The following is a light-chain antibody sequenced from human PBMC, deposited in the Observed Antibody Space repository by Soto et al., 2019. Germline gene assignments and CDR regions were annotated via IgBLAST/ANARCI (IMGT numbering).Light chain of an antibody. CDR2: GAS. J-gene: IGKJ3*01. CDR1: QSVSSSY. Sequence: EIVLTQSPDTLSLSPGQRVIISCRASQSVSSSYLSWYQQKPGQAPRLLFYGASSRATGRPERFSGGGAGTEFTITISRLEPEDYSVYFCQQYGSTHPLTFGPGTRVDV. V-gene: IGKV3-20*01. CDR3: QQYGSTHPLT.